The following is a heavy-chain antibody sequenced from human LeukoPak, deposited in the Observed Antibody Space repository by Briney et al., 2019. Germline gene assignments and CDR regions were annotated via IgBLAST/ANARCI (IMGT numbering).Heavy chain of an antibody. D-gene: IGHD5-18*01. CDR1: GFTFSSYS. CDR3: ARNKKGDRYTYGHDY. Sequence: GGSLRLSCAASGFTFSSYSMNWVRQAPGKGLEWVSSISSSSSNIYYADSVKGRFTISRDNAKNSLYLQMNSLRAEDTAVYYCARNKKGDRYTYGHDYWGQGTLVTVSS. J-gene: IGHJ4*02. V-gene: IGHV3-21*01. CDR2: ISSSSSNI.